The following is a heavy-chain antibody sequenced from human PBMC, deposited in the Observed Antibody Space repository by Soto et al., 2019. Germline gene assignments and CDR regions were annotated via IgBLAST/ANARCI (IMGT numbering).Heavy chain of an antibody. V-gene: IGHV5-10-1*01. CDR2: IDPSDSYT. CDR3: ASGRSDIVATVVYYGMDV. Sequence: GEPRKLSCKGSGYSFTSYWISWVRQMPGKGLGWVGRIDPSDSYTNYSPSFQGHVTISADKSISTAYLQWSSLKASDTAMYYCASGRSDIVATVVYYGMDVWGQGTTVIVSS. CDR1: GYSFTSYW. J-gene: IGHJ6*02. D-gene: IGHD5-12*01.